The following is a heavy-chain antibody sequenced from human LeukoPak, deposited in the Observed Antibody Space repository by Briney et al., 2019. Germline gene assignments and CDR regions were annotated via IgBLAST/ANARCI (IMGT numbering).Heavy chain of an antibody. CDR1: GFTFSSHW. J-gene: IGHJ5*01. CDR3: ARDFGLPAEVNWFYF. Sequence: GGSLRLSCAASGFTFSSHWVHWVRQAPGKGLVWVSRINTDGSRTNYADSVKGRFSISRDNAKNTLYLQMNSLRVEDTAVYYCARDFGLPAEVNWFYFWGEGTLVTVSP. V-gene: IGHV3-74*01. D-gene: IGHD3-10*01. CDR2: INTDGSRT.